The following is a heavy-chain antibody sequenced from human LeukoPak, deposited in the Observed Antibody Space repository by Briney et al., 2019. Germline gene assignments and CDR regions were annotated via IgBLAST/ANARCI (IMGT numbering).Heavy chain of an antibody. CDR2: IYPGGGWT. D-gene: IGHD2-2*01. V-gene: IGHV1-46*01. CDR1: GASFTNYY. Sequence: ASVKVSCKASGASFTNYYIHWVRQAPGQGLEWVGLIYPGGGWTNYAQKFQGRVTMTTDTSTGTVYMELSSLRSEDTAVYYCARDMPHNRFDPWGQGTLVTVSP. J-gene: IGHJ5*02. CDR3: ARDMPHNRFDP.